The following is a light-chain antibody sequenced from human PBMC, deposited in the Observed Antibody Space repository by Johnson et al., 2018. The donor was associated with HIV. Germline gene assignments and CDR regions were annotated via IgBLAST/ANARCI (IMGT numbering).Light chain of an antibody. J-gene: IGLJ1*01. CDR3: GTWDSSLRGYV. CDR2: DNS. V-gene: IGLV1-51*01. Sequence: QSVLTQPPSVSAAPGQKVTISCSGNRSNIGDNFVSWYQHLPGTAPKLLVYDNSKRPSGIPDRFSATKSGTSATLGITVLQTGDEADYYCGTWDSSLRGYVFGTGPKVTVL. CDR1: RSNIGDNF.